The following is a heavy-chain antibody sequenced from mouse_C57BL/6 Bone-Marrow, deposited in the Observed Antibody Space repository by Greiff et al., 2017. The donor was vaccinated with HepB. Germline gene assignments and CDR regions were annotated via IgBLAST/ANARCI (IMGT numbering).Heavy chain of an antibody. Sequence: QVQLQQSGAELVKPGASVKMSRKASGYTFTSYWITWVKQRPGQGLEWIGDIYPGSGSTNYNEKFKSKATLTVDTSSSTAYMQLSSLTSEDSAVYYCANKPKGRLLRMGYWGQGTTLTVSS. D-gene: IGHD2-3*01. J-gene: IGHJ2*01. CDR1: GYTFTSYW. V-gene: IGHV1-55*01. CDR2: IYPGSGST. CDR3: ANKPKGRLLRMGY.